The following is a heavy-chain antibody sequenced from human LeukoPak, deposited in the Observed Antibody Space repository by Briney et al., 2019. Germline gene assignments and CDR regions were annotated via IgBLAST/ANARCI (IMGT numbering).Heavy chain of an antibody. J-gene: IGHJ4*02. CDR2: IWHDGTNE. D-gene: IGHD6-13*01. CDR1: GFTFSTYV. V-gene: IGHV3-33*06. CDR3: AKVKFSSSWYLFDH. Sequence: GGSLRLSCAASGFTFSTYVMHWVRQAPGRGLEWVAVIWHDGTNENYADSVKGRFTISRDNSKNTLYLQMNSLRAEDTAVYYCAKVKFSSSWYLFDHWGQGTLVTASS.